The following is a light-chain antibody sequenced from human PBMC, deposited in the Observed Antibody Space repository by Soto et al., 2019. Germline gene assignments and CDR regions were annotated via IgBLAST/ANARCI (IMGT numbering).Light chain of an antibody. V-gene: IGKV3-20*01. CDR1: QSVSSSF. CDR2: GAS. Sequence: EIVLTQSPGTLSLSPGESATLSCRASQSVSSSFLAWYQQKPGQAPRLLIYGASNRATGIPERFSGGGSGTDFTLTISRLEPDDFAVYYCQKYGRSMGPDTFGKGTKLEIK. CDR3: QKYGRSMGPDT. J-gene: IGKJ2*01.